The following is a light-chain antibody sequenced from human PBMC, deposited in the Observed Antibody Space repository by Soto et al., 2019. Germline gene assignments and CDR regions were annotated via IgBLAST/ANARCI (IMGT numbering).Light chain of an antibody. CDR1: SNDVGGYNY. CDR2: EVS. CDR3: SSYTSSSTVV. V-gene: IGLV2-14*01. Sequence: QSALTQPASVSGSPGQSITISCTGTSNDVGGYNYVSWYQQHPGTAPKLMIYEVSNRPSGVSNRFSGSKSGNTASLTISGLQAEDEADYYCSSYTSSSTVVFGGGTKLTVL. J-gene: IGLJ2*01.